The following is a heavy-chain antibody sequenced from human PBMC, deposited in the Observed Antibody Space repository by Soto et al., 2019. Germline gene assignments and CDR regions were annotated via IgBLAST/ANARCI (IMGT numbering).Heavy chain of an antibody. V-gene: IGHV1-69*13. CDR2: IIPIFGTA. Sequence: ASVTVSCKASGGTFSSYAIIWVRQAPGQGLEWMGGIIPIFGTANYAQKFQGRVTITADESTSTAYMELSSLRSEDTAVYYCARDKSFLYSGSYFDYWGQGTLVTVSS. CDR3: ARDKSFLYSGSYFDY. CDR1: GGTFSSYA. D-gene: IGHD1-26*01. J-gene: IGHJ4*02.